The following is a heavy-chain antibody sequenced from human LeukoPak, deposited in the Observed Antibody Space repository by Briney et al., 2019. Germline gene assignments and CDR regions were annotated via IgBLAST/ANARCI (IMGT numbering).Heavy chain of an antibody. Sequence: GGSLRLSXAASGFTFGSYGMHWVRQAPGKGLEWVAFIRYDGSNKYYADSVKGRFTISRDNSKNALYLQMNSLRAEDTAVYYCAKDNGSGPADWGQGTLVTVSS. V-gene: IGHV3-30*02. CDR2: IRYDGSNK. CDR3: AKDNGSGPAD. CDR1: GFTFGSYG. D-gene: IGHD6-19*01. J-gene: IGHJ4*02.